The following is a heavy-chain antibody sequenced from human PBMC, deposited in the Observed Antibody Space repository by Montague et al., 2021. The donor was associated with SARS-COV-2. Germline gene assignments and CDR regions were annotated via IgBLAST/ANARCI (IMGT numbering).Heavy chain of an antibody. J-gene: IGHJ4*02. Sequence: PALVKPTQTLTLTCTFSGFSLSTSGVGVGWIRQPPGKALEWLALIYWDDDKRYSPSLKSRLTITKDTSKNQVVLTMTNMDPVDTATYYCAHSRYYYYDSSGYRVYYFDYWGQETLVTVSS. V-gene: IGHV2-5*02. CDR1: GFSLSTSGVG. D-gene: IGHD3-22*01. CDR3: AHSRYYYYDSSGYRVYYFDY. CDR2: IYWDDDK.